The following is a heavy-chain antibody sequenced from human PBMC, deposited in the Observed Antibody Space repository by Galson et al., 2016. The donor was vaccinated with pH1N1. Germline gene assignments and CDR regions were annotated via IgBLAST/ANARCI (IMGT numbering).Heavy chain of an antibody. CDR2: INPDSGGT. Sequence: SVKVSCKASGYTFTAYYIHRVRQAPGQGLEWMGWINPDSGGTHFAQKFQGWVTMTRDTSIRTAYMELSRLKTDDTAVYYCARGDRGTSGFDYWGQGALVAVSS. J-gene: IGHJ4*02. D-gene: IGHD3-10*01. CDR1: GYTFTAYY. V-gene: IGHV1-2*04. CDR3: ARGDRGTSGFDY.